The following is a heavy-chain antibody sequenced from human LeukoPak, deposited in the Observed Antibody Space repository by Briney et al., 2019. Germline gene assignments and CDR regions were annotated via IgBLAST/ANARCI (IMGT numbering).Heavy chain of an antibody. Sequence: PGGSLRLSCAASGFTFSTYSMNWVRQAPGKGLEWVSYIGTSSNIYYTDSVKGRFTISRDNAKNSLYLQVNSLRAEDTAIYYCARFEYSYGYGDGFDIWGQGTMVTVSS. J-gene: IGHJ3*02. CDR3: ARFEYSYGYGDGFDI. V-gene: IGHV3-48*01. CDR2: IGTSSNI. CDR1: GFTFSTYS. D-gene: IGHD5-18*01.